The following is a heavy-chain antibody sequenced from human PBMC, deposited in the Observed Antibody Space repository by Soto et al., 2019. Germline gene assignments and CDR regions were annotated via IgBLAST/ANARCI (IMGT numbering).Heavy chain of an antibody. J-gene: IGHJ4*02. CDR3: AMRTVFRPLDC. CDR1: GFTVSSNY. Sequence: VQLVESGGGLIQPGGSLRLSCAASGFTVSSNYMSWVRQAPGKGLEYIGYIAYSGSTNYNPSLKSRVTISVDTSKNQFSLKVASMTAADTAVYYCAMRTVFRPLDCWGQGTLVTVSS. CDR2: IAYSGST. V-gene: IGHV4-59*02.